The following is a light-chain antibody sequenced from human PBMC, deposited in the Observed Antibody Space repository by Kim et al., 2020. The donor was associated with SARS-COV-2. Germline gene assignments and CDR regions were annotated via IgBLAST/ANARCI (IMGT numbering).Light chain of an antibody. Sequence: ALGQTVMLTCQGDNLKNYYATWYQQRPGQAPVLVLYGKYNRPSGIPDRFSGSASGNTASLTITGAQAEDEADYYCNSRDSSGDHVVFGGGTQLTVL. CDR1: NLKNYY. J-gene: IGLJ3*02. CDR3: NSRDSSGDHVV. CDR2: GKY. V-gene: IGLV3-19*01.